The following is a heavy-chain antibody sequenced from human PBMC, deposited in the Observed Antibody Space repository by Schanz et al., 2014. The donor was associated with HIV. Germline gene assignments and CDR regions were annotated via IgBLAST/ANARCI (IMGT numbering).Heavy chain of an antibody. CDR3: ARHQRGSYLEALDY. Sequence: QVQLQESGPGLVKPSETLSLTCTVSGDSMDYYYWSWIRQPAGKGLEWIGKINHSGNTNYNPSLKRGVTKSVAPSKTQSSWKLSSGTAADTAVFYCARHQRGSYLEALDYWGQGTLVTVSS. V-gene: IGHV4-59*08. J-gene: IGHJ4*02. D-gene: IGHD3-10*01. CDR1: GDSMDYYY. CDR2: INHSGNT.